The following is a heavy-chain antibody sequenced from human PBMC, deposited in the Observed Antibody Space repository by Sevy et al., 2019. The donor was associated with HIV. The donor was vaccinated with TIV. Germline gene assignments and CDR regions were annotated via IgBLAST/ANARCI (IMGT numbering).Heavy chain of an antibody. D-gene: IGHD1-1*01. J-gene: IGHJ4*02. CDR3: AKEGNNSPDKFDS. Sequence: GGSLRLSCAASGFTFNKFAMCWVRQAPGKGLEWVSAISRKSLGTYYADPVKGRFSISRDDSKNMLYLQMSSLRGDDTAVYYCAKEGNNSPDKFDSWGQGTLVTVSS. CDR1: GFTFNKFA. V-gene: IGHV3-23*01. CDR2: ISRKSLGT.